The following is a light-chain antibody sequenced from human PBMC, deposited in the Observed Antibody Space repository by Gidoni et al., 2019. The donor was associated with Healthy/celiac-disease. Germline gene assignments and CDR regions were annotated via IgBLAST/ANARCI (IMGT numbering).Light chain of an antibody. V-gene: IGKV1-33*01. Sequence: DIQMTQYPSSLSASVGDRVTITCQASQDISNYLNWYQQKPGKDPKLLIYDASNLETGVPSRFSGSGSGTDFTFTISSLQPEDIATYYCQQYDNLPLTFGGGTKVEIK. CDR1: QDISNY. CDR3: QQYDNLPLT. J-gene: IGKJ4*01. CDR2: DAS.